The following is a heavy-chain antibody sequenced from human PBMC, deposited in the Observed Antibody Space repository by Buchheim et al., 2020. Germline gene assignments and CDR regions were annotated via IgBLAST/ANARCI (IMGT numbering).Heavy chain of an antibody. CDR1: GFIFSTYG. D-gene: IGHD6-13*01. J-gene: IGHJ4*02. CDR3: ATDSSWFFFDY. CDR2: ILSDGSNK. Sequence: QVQLVESGGGVVQPGRSLRLSCAASGFIFSTYGMHWVRQAPGKGLEWVAVILSDGSNKYYADSVKGRLTISRDNSQDTLFLQMNSLRAEDTAVYYCATDSSWFFFDYWGQGTL. V-gene: IGHV3-30*03.